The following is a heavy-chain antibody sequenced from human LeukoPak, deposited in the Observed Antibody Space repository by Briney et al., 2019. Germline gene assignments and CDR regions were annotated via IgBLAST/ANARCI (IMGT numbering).Heavy chain of an antibody. D-gene: IGHD6-19*01. J-gene: IGHJ3*02. CDR3: ARSVANDAFDI. V-gene: IGHV3-23*01. CDR2: ITASGTST. Sequence: GGSLRLSCAASGFTFSSYAMSWVRQAPGKGLEWVSAITASGTSTYYADSVRGRFTISRDNSKNTLYLQMNSLRAEDTAVYYCARSVANDAFDIWGQGTMVTVSS. CDR1: GFTFSSYA.